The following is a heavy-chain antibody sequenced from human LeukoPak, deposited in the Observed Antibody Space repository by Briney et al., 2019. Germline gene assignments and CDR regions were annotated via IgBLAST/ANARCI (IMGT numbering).Heavy chain of an antibody. CDR3: ARAHSFYDSSGTLDY. D-gene: IGHD3-22*01. V-gene: IGHV3-33*01. CDR2: IWYVGSNK. Sequence: GGSLRLSCAASGFTFSSYGMHWVRQAPGKGLEWVAVIWYVGSNKYYADSVKGRFTISRDNSKNTLYLQMNSLRAEDTAVYYCARAHSFYDSSGTLDYWGQGTLVTVSS. CDR1: GFTFSSYG. J-gene: IGHJ4*02.